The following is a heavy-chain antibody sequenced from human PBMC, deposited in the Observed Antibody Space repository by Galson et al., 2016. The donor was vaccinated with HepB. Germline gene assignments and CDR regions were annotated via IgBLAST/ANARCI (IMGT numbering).Heavy chain of an antibody. CDR2: IYHSGST. CDR1: GGSISSHDW. J-gene: IGHJ4*02. V-gene: IGHV4-4*02. D-gene: IGHD2/OR15-2a*01. CDR3: ARNGFYCLDY. Sequence: SETLSPTCAVSGGSISSHDWWSWVRQPPGKGLEWIGEIYHSGSTNYNPSLKSRVTISVDNFKNQFSMKLTSVTAAGTALYYCARNGFYCLDYWGQGILVTVSS.